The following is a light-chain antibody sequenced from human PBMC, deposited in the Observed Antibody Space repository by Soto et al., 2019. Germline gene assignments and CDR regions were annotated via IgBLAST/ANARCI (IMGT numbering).Light chain of an antibody. CDR3: QQYNNWPYT. CDR1: QSFSSN. J-gene: IGKJ2*01. CDR2: GAS. V-gene: IGKV3-15*01. Sequence: EIVMTQSPATLSVSPGERAALSFRASQSFSSNFAWYQQKPGQAPRLLIYGASTRATGIPARFSGSGSGTEFTLTISSLQSEDFAVYYCQQYNNWPYTSGQGTKLEI.